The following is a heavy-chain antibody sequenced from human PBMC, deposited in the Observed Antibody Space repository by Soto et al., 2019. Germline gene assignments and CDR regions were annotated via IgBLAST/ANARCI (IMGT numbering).Heavy chain of an antibody. V-gene: IGHV2-70*11. CDR1: RFSLSTSGRC. Sequence: SGPTLVNPTQTLTLTCTFSRFSLSTSGRCVSWIRQPPGKALEWLARIDWDDDKYYSTSLKTRLTISKDTSKNQVVLTMTNMDPVDTATYYCARILTPSSSWPIYDGFDIWRQVPMFTV. CDR3: ARILTPSSSWPIYDGFDI. CDR2: IDWDDDK. D-gene: IGHD6-13*01. J-gene: IGHJ3*02.